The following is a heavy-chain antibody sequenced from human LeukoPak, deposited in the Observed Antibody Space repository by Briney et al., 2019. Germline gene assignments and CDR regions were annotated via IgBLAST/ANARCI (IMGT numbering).Heavy chain of an antibody. D-gene: IGHD5-18*01. CDR1: GDSISSSSYY. J-gene: IGHJ6*02. CDR3: AREGYSYGMDV. Sequence: SETLSLTCTVSGDSISSSSYYWGWIRQPPGKGLEWIGSIYYSGSTYYNPSLKSRVTISVDSSKNQFSLKLSSVTAADTAVYYCAREGYSYGMDVWGQGTTVTVSS. CDR2: IYYSGST. V-gene: IGHV4-39*07.